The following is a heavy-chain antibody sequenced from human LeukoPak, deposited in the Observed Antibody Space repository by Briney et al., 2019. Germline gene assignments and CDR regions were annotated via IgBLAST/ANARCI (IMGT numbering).Heavy chain of an antibody. CDR2: INPDSGGT. CDR1: GYTFTAYY. D-gene: IGHD3-9*01. CDR3: ATYYDILTGYYTSDFDY. V-gene: IGHV1-2*02. J-gene: IGHJ4*02. Sequence: GASVEVSCKASGYTFTAYYMHWVRQAPGQGLEWMGWINPDSGGTSYAQKFQGGVTMTRDTSISTVYMELSRLRSDDTAVYYCATYYDILTGYYTSDFDYWGQGTLVTVSS.